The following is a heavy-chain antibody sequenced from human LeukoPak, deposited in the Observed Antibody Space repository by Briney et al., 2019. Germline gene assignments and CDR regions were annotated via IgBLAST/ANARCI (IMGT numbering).Heavy chain of an antibody. Sequence: PGGSLRLSCVASGFTFSSYAMSWVCQAPGKGLEWVSAIRGRGAGTYYADSVKGRFTISRDNSKNTLYLQMISLRAEDTAFYYCAKGGYCSSTSCYITPIDCWGQGTLVTVSS. V-gene: IGHV3-23*01. CDR1: GFTFSSYA. J-gene: IGHJ4*02. CDR2: IRGRGAGT. D-gene: IGHD2-2*02. CDR3: AKGGYCSSTSCYITPIDC.